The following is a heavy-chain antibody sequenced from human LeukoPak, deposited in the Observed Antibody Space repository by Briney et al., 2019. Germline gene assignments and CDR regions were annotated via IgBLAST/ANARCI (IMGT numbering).Heavy chain of an antibody. D-gene: IGHD3-22*01. V-gene: IGHV3-30*04. CDR1: GFTFSSYA. CDR2: MSYDGSNE. CDR3: ARETYYYDSSRRNAFDI. J-gene: IGHJ3*02. Sequence: GGSLRLSCAASGFTFSSYAMHWVRQAPGTGLEWVAVMSYDGSNEYYADSVKGRFTISRDNSKNTLYLQMNSLRAEDTAVYYCARETYYYDSSRRNAFDIWGQGTMVTVSS.